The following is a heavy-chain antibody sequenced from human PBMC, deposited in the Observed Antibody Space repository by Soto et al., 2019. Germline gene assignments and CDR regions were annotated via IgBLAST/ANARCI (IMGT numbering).Heavy chain of an antibody. CDR1: GDSVSSNSAA. CDR2: TYYRSKWYK. CDR3: ARTVGWLDP. Sequence: SQTLSLTCVISGDSVSSNSAAWNWIRQSPSRGLEWLGRTYYRSKWYKEYAASVKSRITINPDTSKNQFSLQLNSVSPEDTAVYYRARTVGWLDPWGQGSLVTVSS. D-gene: IGHD1-26*01. V-gene: IGHV6-1*01. J-gene: IGHJ5*02.